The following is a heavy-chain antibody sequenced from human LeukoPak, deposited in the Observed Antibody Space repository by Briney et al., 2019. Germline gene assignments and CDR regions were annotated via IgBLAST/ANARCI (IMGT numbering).Heavy chain of an antibody. D-gene: IGHD2-21*02. CDR2: IYYSGST. V-gene: IGHV4-39*01. CDR1: GGSISSSSYY. CDR3: ARQGWIVVVTAMGL. J-gene: IGHJ2*01. Sequence: SETLSLTCTVSGGSISSSSYYWGWIRQPPGKGLEWIGSIYYSGSTYYNPSLKSRVTISVDTSKNQFSLKLSSVTAADTAVYYCARQGWIVVVTAMGLWGRGTLVTASS.